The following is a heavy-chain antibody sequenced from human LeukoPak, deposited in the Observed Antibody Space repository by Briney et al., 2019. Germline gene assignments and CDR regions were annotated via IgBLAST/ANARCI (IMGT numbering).Heavy chain of an antibody. CDR3: ARAIRHEAGTRSYYDY. V-gene: IGHV1-46*02. J-gene: IGHJ4*02. Sequence: ASVKVSCKASGGTFNRYAISWVRQAPGQGLEWMGIINPSGGSTSYAQKFQGRVTMTRDTSTSTVYMELSSLRSEDTAVYYCARAIRHEAGTRSYYDYWGQGTLVTVSS. CDR1: GGTFNRYA. D-gene: IGHD3-10*01. CDR2: INPSGGST.